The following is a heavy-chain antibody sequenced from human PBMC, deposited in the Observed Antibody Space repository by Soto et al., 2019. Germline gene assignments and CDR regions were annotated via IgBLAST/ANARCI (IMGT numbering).Heavy chain of an antibody. J-gene: IGHJ4*02. Sequence: GASLKISCKGSGFNFNTYWIGWVRQMPGKGLEWMGIIDPGDSETKYSPSFQGQVTISADKSITTAYLQWSSLKASDTAMYYCARQLTAAADIDYWGQGTLVTVSS. CDR2: IDPGDSET. CDR3: ARQLTAAADIDY. CDR1: GFNFNTYW. V-gene: IGHV5-51*01. D-gene: IGHD6-13*01.